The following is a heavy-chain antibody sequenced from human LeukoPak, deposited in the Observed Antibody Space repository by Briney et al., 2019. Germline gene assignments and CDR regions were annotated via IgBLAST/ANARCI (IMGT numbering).Heavy chain of an antibody. CDR2: ISGRSSTI. CDR1: AFTFSDYS. J-gene: IGHJ4*02. D-gene: IGHD1/OR15-1a*01. CDR3: ARGLNTSPGVDY. Sequence: GGSLRLSCAASAFTFSDYSMNWVRQAPGKGLEWISYISGRSSTIYYADSVRGRFTISRDNAKNSVFLQMNSLRDEDTAVYYCARGLNTSPGVDYWGQGTLVTVSS. V-gene: IGHV3-48*02.